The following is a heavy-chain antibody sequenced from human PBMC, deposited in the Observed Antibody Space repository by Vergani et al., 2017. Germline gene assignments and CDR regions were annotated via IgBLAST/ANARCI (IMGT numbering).Heavy chain of an antibody. Sequence: QVQLVESGGGVVPPGRSLRLSCAASGFTFSSYAMHWVRQAPGKGLEWVAVISYDGSNKYYADSVKGRFTISRDNSKNTLYLQMNSLRAEDTAVYYCAPEYYGSGSDFDYWGQGTLVTVSS. CDR2: ISYDGSNK. D-gene: IGHD3-10*01. CDR3: APEYYGSGSDFDY. V-gene: IGHV3-30-3*01. J-gene: IGHJ4*02. CDR1: GFTFSSYA.